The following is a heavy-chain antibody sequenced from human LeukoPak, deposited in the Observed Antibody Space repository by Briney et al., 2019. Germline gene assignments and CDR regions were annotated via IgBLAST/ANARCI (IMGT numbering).Heavy chain of an antibody. D-gene: IGHD2-21*02. J-gene: IGHJ4*02. Sequence: SETLSLTCTVSGGSISSSSYYWGWIRQPPGKGLEWIGSIYYSGSAYYNPSLKSRVTISVDTSKNQFSLKLSSVTAADTAVYYCARGPTVTANQWSVRFDYWGQGTLVTVSS. CDR2: IYYSGSA. CDR3: ARGPTVTANQWSVRFDY. V-gene: IGHV4-39*01. CDR1: GGSISSSSYY.